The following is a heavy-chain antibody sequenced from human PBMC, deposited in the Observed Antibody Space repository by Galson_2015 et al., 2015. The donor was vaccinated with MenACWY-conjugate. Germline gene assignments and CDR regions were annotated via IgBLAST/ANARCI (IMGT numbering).Heavy chain of an antibody. Sequence: SVKVSCKASGYTFTSYYMHWVRQAPGQGLEWMGIINPSGGSTSYAQKFQGRVTMTRDTSTSTVYMELSSLRSVDTAVYYCARGGTMVRGVMGKNFDYWGQGTLVTVSS. V-gene: IGHV1-46*03. CDR2: INPSGGST. J-gene: IGHJ4*02. CDR3: ARGGTMVRGVMGKNFDY. D-gene: IGHD3-10*01. CDR1: GYTFTSYY.